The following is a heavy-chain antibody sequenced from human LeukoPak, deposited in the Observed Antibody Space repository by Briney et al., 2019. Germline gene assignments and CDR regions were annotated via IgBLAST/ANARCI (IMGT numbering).Heavy chain of an antibody. CDR2: ISYDGSDK. V-gene: IGHV3-30-3*01. D-gene: IGHD6-13*01. CDR3: AKDGTDYFDY. CDR1: EFSFDNHA. Sequence: GGSLRLSCVASEFSFDNHAMHWVRQAPGKGLEWVSFISYDGSDKYYADSVKGRFTISRDNSKNTLYLQMNSLRAEDTAVYYCAKDGTDYFDYWGQGTLVTVSS. J-gene: IGHJ4*02.